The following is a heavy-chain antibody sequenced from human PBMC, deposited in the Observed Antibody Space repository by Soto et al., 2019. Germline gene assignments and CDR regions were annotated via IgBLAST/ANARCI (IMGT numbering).Heavy chain of an antibody. Sequence: XGTLSLTCDVSGVSITSHYWNWIRQSPGMGLEWIGSTYFRGSASYNPSLKSRVTISLDTSKDQLSLTLSAVTAADSAVYYCARDLRSRGWFDPWGPGILVTVSS. CDR2: TYFRGSA. CDR3: ARDLRSRGWFDP. V-gene: IGHV4-59*11. J-gene: IGHJ5*02. CDR1: GVSITSHY.